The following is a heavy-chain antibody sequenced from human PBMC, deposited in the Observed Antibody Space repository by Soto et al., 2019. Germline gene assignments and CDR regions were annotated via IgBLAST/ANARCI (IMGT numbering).Heavy chain of an antibody. J-gene: IGHJ4*02. CDR3: ARGRGSKWYYLDS. D-gene: IGHD2-15*01. CDR1: GVSSTSFY. CDR2: IFDNGDV. Sequence: QVRLQESGPGLVRPSETLSLTCTVSGVSSTSFYWSWIRQSPGKGLEWIGYIFDNGDVKYNPSLMRRLTMSIDMSKNEFSLRLKSVTAADTAMYYCARGRGSKWYYLDSWGEGTLVTVSS. V-gene: IGHV4-59*01.